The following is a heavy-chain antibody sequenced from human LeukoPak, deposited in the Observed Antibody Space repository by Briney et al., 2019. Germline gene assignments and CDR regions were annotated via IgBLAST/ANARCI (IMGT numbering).Heavy chain of an antibody. CDR2: IRYDGSNK. CDR3: AKDLVLRAARPY. D-gene: IGHD6-6*01. Sequence: GGSLRLSCAASGFTFSSYGMHWVRQAPGKGLEWVAFIRYDGSNKYYADSVKGRFTISRDNSKNTLYLQMNSLRAEDTAAYYCAKDLVLRAARPYWGQGTLVTVSS. CDR1: GFTFSSYG. J-gene: IGHJ4*02. V-gene: IGHV3-30*02.